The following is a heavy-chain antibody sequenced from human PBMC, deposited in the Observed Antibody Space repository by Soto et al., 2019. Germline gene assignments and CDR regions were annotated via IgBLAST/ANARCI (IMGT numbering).Heavy chain of an antibody. CDR3: AKSLEGRSIEHDYYYYYYMDV. Sequence: PGGSLRLSCAASGFTFSSYAMSWVRQAPGKGLERVSAISGSGGSTYYADSVKGRFTISRDNSKNTLYLQMDSLRAEDTAVYYCAKSLEGRSIEHDYYYYYYMDVWGKGTTVTVSS. CDR1: GFTFSSYA. J-gene: IGHJ6*03. V-gene: IGHV3-23*01. D-gene: IGHD3-10*01. CDR2: ISGSGGST.